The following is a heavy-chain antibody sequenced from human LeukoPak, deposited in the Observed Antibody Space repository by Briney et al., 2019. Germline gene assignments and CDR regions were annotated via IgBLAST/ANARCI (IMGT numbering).Heavy chain of an antibody. J-gene: IGHJ4*02. V-gene: IGHV4-31*03. CDR2: IHPSGML. Sequence: TSQTLSLTCTVSGASFNSDDQYWNWIRQSPGKGLEWIGSIHPSGMLYNNRSLESRVTMSRDTSKNQFSLNLNSVTAADTAVYFYSRGLDSRKLGYWGQGILVTVSS. D-gene: IGHD3-22*01. CDR1: GASFNSDDQY. CDR3: SRGLDSRKLGY.